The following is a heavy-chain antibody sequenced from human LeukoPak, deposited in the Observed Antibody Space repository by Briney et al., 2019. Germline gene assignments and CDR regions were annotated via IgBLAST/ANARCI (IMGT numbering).Heavy chain of an antibody. D-gene: IGHD5-24*01. V-gene: IGHV3-23*01. Sequence: GGSLRLSCVGSGFSFSTYDMGWVRQTPGKGLEWVSAISTTGGYTEDTDSVKGRFTISRDNSQNTLFLQMHSLRAEDTAVYYCAKKPATIKFPFDIWGQGTLVTVSP. CDR3: AKKPATIKFPFDI. CDR2: ISTTGGYT. J-gene: IGHJ4*02. CDR1: GFSFSTYD.